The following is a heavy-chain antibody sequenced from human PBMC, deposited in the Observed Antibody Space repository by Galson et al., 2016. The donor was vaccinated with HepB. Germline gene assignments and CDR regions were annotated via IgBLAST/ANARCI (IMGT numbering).Heavy chain of an antibody. CDR2: VSSSGGRT. V-gene: IGHV3-23*01. D-gene: IGHD3-10*01. Sequence: SLRLSCAASGFTFSVYAMCWVRQAPGKGLEWVSEVSSSGGRTYYADSVKGRFSISRDNSKNTLYLQMSSLRAEDAALYYCAKSLSGSLDYWGPGTLVTVSS. J-gene: IGHJ4*02. CDR1: GFTFSVYA. CDR3: AKSLSGSLDY.